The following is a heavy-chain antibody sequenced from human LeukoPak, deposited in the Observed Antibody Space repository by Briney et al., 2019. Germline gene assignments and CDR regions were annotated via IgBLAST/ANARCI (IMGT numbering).Heavy chain of an antibody. D-gene: IGHD6-19*01. V-gene: IGHV3-30*04. Sequence: PGGSLRLSCAASGFTFSSYAMHWVRQAPGKGLEWVAVISYDGSNKYYADSVKGRFTISRDNSKNTLYLQMNSLRAEDTAVYYCATDRKGEYSSGWYNFDYWGQGTLVTVSS. CDR1: GFTFSSYA. CDR2: ISYDGSNK. CDR3: ATDRKGEYSSGWYNFDY. J-gene: IGHJ4*02.